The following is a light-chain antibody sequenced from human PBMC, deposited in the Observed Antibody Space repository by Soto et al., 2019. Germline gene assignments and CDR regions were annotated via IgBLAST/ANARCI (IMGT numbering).Light chain of an antibody. J-gene: IGKJ5*01. Sequence: DIQLTQSPSFLSASVGDRVTITCRASQGISGYLAWYQQKPGKAPKLLIYAASTLQSGVPSRFSGSGSGTEFTLTISSLQPEDFATYYCQQLNSYLPITFGQGTRLEIK. V-gene: IGKV1-9*01. CDR2: AAS. CDR1: QGISGY. CDR3: QQLNSYLPIT.